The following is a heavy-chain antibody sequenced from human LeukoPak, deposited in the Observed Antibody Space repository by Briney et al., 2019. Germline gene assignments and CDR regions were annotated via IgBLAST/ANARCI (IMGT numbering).Heavy chain of an antibody. CDR2: INPNSGGT. D-gene: IGHD3-3*01. J-gene: IGHJ4*02. CDR3: ARAGITIFGVVIGLDY. CDR1: GYTFTGYY. V-gene: IGHV1-2*02. Sequence: GASVKVSCKASGYTFTGYYMHWVRQAPGQGLEWMGWINPNSGGTNYAQKFQGRVTMTRDTSISTAYMELSRLRSDDTAVYYCARAGITIFGVVIGLDYWGQGTLVTVSS.